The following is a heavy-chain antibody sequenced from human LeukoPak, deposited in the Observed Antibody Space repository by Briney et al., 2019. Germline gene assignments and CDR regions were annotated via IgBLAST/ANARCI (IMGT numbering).Heavy chain of an antibody. J-gene: IGHJ4*02. V-gene: IGHV3-30*18. CDR3: AKGSGSSGWNDLLGVVDY. CDR2: LSFDGSSG. CDR1: GFAFSTYG. D-gene: IGHD6-19*01. Sequence: GGSLRLSCAASGFAFSTYGIHWVRQAPGKGLEWVAVLSFDGSSGYYADSVKGRFTVSRDNSKNTLYLQMNSLRDEDTAVYYCAKGSGSSGWNDLLGVVDYWGQGTLVTVSS.